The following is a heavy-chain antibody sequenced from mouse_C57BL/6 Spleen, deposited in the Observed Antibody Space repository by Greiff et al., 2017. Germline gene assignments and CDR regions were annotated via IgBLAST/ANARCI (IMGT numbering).Heavy chain of an antibody. Sequence: QVQLKQSGAELVKPGASVQMSCKASGYTFTSYWITWVKQRPGQGLEWIGDIYPGSGSTNYNEKFKSKATLTVDTSSSTAYMQLSSLTSEDSAVYYCARSTPSYFDYWGQGTTLTVSS. V-gene: IGHV1-55*01. J-gene: IGHJ2*01. CDR1: GYTFTSYW. D-gene: IGHD5-1*01. CDR3: ARSTPSYFDY. CDR2: IYPGSGST.